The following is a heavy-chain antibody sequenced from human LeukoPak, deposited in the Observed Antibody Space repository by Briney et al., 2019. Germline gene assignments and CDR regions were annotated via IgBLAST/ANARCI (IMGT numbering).Heavy chain of an antibody. Sequence: PSETLSLTCAVYGGSFSGYYWSWIRQPPGKGLEWIGEINRGGSTNCDPSLKSRVTISVDTSRNQFSLKLSSVTAADTAVYYCARGLGSGSYYHYWGQGTLVTVSS. J-gene: IGHJ4*02. CDR2: INRGGST. V-gene: IGHV4-34*01. CDR3: ARGLGSGSYYHY. D-gene: IGHD3-10*01. CDR1: GGSFSGYY.